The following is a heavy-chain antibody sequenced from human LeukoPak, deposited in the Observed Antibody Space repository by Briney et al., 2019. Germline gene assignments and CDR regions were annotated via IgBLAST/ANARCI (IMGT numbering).Heavy chain of an antibody. CDR1: GFTFSSYA. V-gene: IGHV3-23*01. Sequence: GGSLRLSCAASGFTFSSYAMSWVRQAPGKGLEWVSAISGSGGNTYYADSVKGRFTISRDNSKNTLYLQMNSLRAEDTAVYYCARDGVGSSRENYYYYMDVWGKGTTVTVSS. CDR3: ARDGVGSSRENYYYYMDV. J-gene: IGHJ6*03. D-gene: IGHD6-13*01. CDR2: ISGSGGNT.